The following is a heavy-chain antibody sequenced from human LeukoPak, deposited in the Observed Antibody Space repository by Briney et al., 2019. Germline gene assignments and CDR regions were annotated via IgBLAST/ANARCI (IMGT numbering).Heavy chain of an antibody. D-gene: IGHD3-22*01. CDR2: IRYDGSNK. J-gene: IGHJ4*02. V-gene: IGHV3-30*02. CDR3: ARYYDSSGYYFDY. CDR1: GFTFSSYG. Sequence: GGSLRLSCAASGFTFSSYGIHWVRQAPGKGLEWVAFIRYDGSNKYHTDSVKGRFTISRDNAKNSLYLQMNSLRAEDTAVYYCARYYDSSGYYFDYWGQGTLVTVSS.